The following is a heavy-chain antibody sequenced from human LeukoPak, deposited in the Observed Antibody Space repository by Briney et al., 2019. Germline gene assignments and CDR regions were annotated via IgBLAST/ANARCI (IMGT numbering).Heavy chain of an antibody. J-gene: IGHJ4*02. D-gene: IGHD5-24*01. CDR1: GGSFSGYY. CDR3: AATRRRDGYNLCFDY. Sequence: SETLSLTCAVYGGSFSGYYWSWIRQPPGKGLEWIGEINHSGSTNYNPSLKSRVTISVDTSKNQFSLKLSSVTAADTAVYYCAATRRRDGYNLCFDYLGQASMVTVSS. V-gene: IGHV4-34*01. CDR2: INHSGST.